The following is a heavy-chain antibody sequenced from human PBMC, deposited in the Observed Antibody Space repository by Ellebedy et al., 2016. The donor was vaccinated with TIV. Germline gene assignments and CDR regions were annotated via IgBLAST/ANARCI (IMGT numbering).Heavy chain of an antibody. CDR2: IKHDGSAL. D-gene: IGHD6-19*01. CDR1: GCTFSNNW. Sequence: GESLKISCAGSGCTFSNNWMNWVRLAPGKGLDWVANIKHDGSALYYVDYVKGRFTISRDNAKNSLYLQMNSLTAEDTSVYDCGTGSGGGWIIDYWGQGTLVTVSS. J-gene: IGHJ4*02. V-gene: IGHV3-7*03. CDR3: GTGSGGGWIIDY.